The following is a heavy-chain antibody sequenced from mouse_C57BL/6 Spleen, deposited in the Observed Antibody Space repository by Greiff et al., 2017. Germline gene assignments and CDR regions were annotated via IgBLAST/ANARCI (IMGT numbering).Heavy chain of an antibody. CDR3: AKYGNYEGDYYAMDY. D-gene: IGHD2-1*01. Sequence: EVKLVESGPGLVKPSQSLSLTCSVTGYSITSGYYWNWIRQFPGNKLEWMGYISYDGSNNYNPSLRNRISITRDTSKNQFFLKLNSVTTEDTATYYCAKYGNYEGDYYAMDYWGQGTSVTVSS. CDR2: ISYDGSN. V-gene: IGHV3-6*01. J-gene: IGHJ4*01. CDR1: GYSITSGYY.